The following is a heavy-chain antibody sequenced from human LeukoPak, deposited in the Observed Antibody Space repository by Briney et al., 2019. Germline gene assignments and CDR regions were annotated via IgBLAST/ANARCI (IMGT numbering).Heavy chain of an antibody. J-gene: IGHJ5*02. V-gene: IGHV4-61*01. CDR2: IYYSGSI. CDR1: GGSVSSGSYY. D-gene: IGHD4-11*01. Sequence: SETLSLTCSVSGGSVSSGSYYWSWIRQPPGKGLEWIGYIYYSGSINYNPSLKSRVTISVDTSKNQFSLKLSSVTAADTAVYYCARALQYWGENNWFDPWGQGTLVTVSS. CDR3: ARALQYWGENNWFDP.